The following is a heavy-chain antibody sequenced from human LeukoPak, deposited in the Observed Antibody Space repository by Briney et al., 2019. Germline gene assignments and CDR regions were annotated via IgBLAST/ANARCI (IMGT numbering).Heavy chain of an antibody. Sequence: SQTLSLTCTVSGGSISSGDYYWSWIRQPPGKGLEWIGYIYYSGSTYYNPSLKSRVTISVDTSKNQFSLKLSSVTAADTAVYYCARGLVVVTAFDYWGQGTLDTVSS. CDR3: ARGLVVVTAFDY. D-gene: IGHD2-21*02. J-gene: IGHJ4*02. V-gene: IGHV4-30-4*01. CDR1: GGSISSGDYY. CDR2: IYYSGST.